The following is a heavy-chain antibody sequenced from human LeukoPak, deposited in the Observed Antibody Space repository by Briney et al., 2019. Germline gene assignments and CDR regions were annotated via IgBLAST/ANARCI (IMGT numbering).Heavy chain of an antibody. Sequence: SETLSLTCAVYGGSFSGYYWSWIRQPPGKGLEWIGEINHSGSTNYNPSLKSRVTISVDTSKNQFSLKLSSVTAADTAVYYCARIQNYGGNSCFDYWGQGTLVTVSS. CDR2: INHSGST. CDR3: ARIQNYGGNSCFDY. D-gene: IGHD4-23*01. CDR1: GGSFSGYY. V-gene: IGHV4-34*01. J-gene: IGHJ4*02.